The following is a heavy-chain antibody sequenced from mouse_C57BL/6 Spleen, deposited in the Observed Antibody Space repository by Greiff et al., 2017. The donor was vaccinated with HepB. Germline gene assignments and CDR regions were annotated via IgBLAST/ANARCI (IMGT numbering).Heavy chain of an antibody. CDR1: GYSITSGYD. CDR3: ARAEYDYVWYFDV. D-gene: IGHD2-4*01. Sequence: EVQLQESGPGMVKPSQSLSLPCTVTGYSITSGYDWHWIRHFPGNKLEWMGYISYSGSTNYNPSLKSRISITHDTSKNHFFLKLNSVTTEDTATYYCARAEYDYVWYFDVWGTGTTVTVSS. CDR2: ISYSGST. J-gene: IGHJ1*03. V-gene: IGHV3-1*01.